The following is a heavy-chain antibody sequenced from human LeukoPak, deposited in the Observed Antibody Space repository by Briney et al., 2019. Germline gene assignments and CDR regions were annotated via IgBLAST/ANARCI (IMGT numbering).Heavy chain of an antibody. CDR1: GFIFSTYA. V-gene: IGHV3-21*01. CDR2: ISGSGRYI. Sequence: GGSLRLSCAASGFIFSTYAMNWVRQAPGMGLEWVSVISGSGRYIYYGDSVRGRFTISRDNAKNSVLLEINSLRVEDTAVYYCATGLEDSNIDYWGQGTLVTVSS. CDR3: ATGLEDSNIDY. J-gene: IGHJ4*02.